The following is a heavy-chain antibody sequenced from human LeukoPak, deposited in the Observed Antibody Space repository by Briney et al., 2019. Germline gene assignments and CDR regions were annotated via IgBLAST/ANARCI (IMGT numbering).Heavy chain of an antibody. CDR1: GGTFSSYA. Sequence: SVKVSCKASGGTFSSYAISWVRQAPGQGLEWMGGIIPIFGTANYAQKFQGRVTITADESTSTAYMELSSLRSEDTAVYYCARSTVVVPAAILVRYFDLWGRGTLVTVSS. D-gene: IGHD2-2*01. CDR3: ARSTVVVPAAILVRYFDL. CDR2: IIPIFGTA. J-gene: IGHJ2*01. V-gene: IGHV1-69*13.